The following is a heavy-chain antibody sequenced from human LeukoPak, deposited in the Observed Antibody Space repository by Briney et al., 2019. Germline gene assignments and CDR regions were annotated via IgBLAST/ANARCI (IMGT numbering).Heavy chain of an antibody. V-gene: IGHV3-21*01. Sequence: GGSLRLSCAPSGFTFSSYWMPWVRRAPGKGLEWVSSISSSSSYIYYADSVKGRFTISRDNAKNSLYLQMNSLRAEDTAVYYCARARTTITIFDFDYWGQGTLVTVSS. CDR2: ISSSSSYI. D-gene: IGHD3-3*01. CDR1: GFTFSSYW. J-gene: IGHJ4*02. CDR3: ARARTTITIFDFDY.